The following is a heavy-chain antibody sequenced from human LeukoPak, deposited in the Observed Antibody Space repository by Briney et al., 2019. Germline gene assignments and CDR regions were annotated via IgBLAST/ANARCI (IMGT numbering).Heavy chain of an antibody. V-gene: IGHV4-4*02. CDR2: VHHGGAS. D-gene: IGHD6-19*01. CDR3: ASHVAVLGTRGFDF. Sequence: SETLSLTCAVSGDSITSHSWWSWVRQPPGKGLEWIGEVHHGGASNYDPSLESRVTISVDKSKNRFSLNLRSVTAADTATYYCASHVAVLGTRGFDFWGRGTLVTVS. J-gene: IGHJ4*02. CDR1: GDSITSHSW.